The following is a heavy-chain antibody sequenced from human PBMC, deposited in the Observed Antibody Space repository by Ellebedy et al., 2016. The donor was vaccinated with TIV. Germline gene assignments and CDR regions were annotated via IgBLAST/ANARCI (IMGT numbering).Heavy chain of an antibody. CDR2: IKQDGREK. CDR3: ARDLRSGSYGVD. J-gene: IGHJ4*02. D-gene: IGHD3-16*01. Sequence: PGGSLRLSCAASGFTFTNFWMSWVRQAPGNGLELVANIKQDGREKYYVDSVKGRFTISRDNAKNSVYLQMNSLRAEDTADYYCARDLRSGSYGVDWGQGTLVTVSS. CDR1: GFTFTNFW. V-gene: IGHV3-7*01.